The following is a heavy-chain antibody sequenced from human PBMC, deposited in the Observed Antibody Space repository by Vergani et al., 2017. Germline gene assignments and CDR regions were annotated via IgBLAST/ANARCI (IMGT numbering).Heavy chain of an antibody. J-gene: IGHJ3*02. V-gene: IGHV3-74*01. CDR3: ARGHSNPYYYDSSGRDAFDI. Sequence: EVQLVEPGGGLVQPGGSLRLSCAASGFTFSSYWMHWVRQAPGKGLVWVSRINSDGSSTSYADSVKGRFTISRDNAKNTLYLQMNSLRAEDTAVYYCARGHSNPYYYDSSGRDAFDIWGQGTMVTVSS. CDR1: GFTFSSYW. CDR2: INSDGSST. D-gene: IGHD3-22*01.